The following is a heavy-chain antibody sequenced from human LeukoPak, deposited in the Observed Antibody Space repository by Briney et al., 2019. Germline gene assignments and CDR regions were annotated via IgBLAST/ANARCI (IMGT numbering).Heavy chain of an antibody. CDR3: AREMVRGVTTNLLDY. CDR1: GYTFTGYY. V-gene: IGHV1-2*02. D-gene: IGHD3-10*01. J-gene: IGHJ4*02. CDR2: INPNSGGT. Sequence: GASVKVSCQASGYTFTGYYMHWVRQAPGPGLEWMGWINPNSGGTNYAQKFQGRVTMTRDTSISTAYMELSRLRSDDTAVYYCAREMVRGVTTNLLDYWGQGTLVTVSS.